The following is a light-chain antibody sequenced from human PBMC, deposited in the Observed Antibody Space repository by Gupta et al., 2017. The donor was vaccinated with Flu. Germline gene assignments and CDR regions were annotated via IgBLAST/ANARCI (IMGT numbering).Light chain of an antibody. CDR2: WAS. Sequence: SLGERATVNCRSSRSGCDSVNNANYLAWYQQKPGQPPKVLISWASKRESGVPDRFSGSGSGTDFTLTINNVQTEDVAVYYCQQDDGGPYTFGHGTKLEIK. J-gene: IGKJ2*01. CDR3: QQDDGGPYT. V-gene: IGKV4-1*01. CDR1: RSGCDSVNNANY.